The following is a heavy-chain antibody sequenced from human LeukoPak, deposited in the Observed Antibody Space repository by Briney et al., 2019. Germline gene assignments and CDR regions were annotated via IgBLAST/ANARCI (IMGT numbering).Heavy chain of an antibody. CDR3: ARDEGSPPYSSSWYSPFDY. V-gene: IGHV4-34*01. D-gene: IGHD6-13*01. J-gene: IGHJ4*02. Sequence: SETLTLTCAVYGGSFSGYYWSWIRQPPGKGLEWIGEINHSGSTNYYPALKSRVTISVDTSKSQFSLKLSSVTAADAAVYYCARDEGSPPYSSSWYSPFDYWGQGTLVTVSS. CDR1: GGSFSGYY. CDR2: INHSGST.